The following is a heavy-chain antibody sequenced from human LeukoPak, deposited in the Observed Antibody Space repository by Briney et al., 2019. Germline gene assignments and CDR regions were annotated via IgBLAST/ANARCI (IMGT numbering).Heavy chain of an antibody. J-gene: IGHJ5*02. Sequence: PGGSLRLSCAASGFTFSSYWMSWVRQAPGKGLEWVANIKQDGSEKYYVDSVKGRFTISRDNAKNSLYLQMNSLRAEDTAVYYCASSPRYFDWLGNESWGQGTLVTVSS. D-gene: IGHD3-9*01. CDR1: GFTFSSYW. CDR2: IKQDGSEK. CDR3: ASSPRYFDWLGNES. V-gene: IGHV3-7*01.